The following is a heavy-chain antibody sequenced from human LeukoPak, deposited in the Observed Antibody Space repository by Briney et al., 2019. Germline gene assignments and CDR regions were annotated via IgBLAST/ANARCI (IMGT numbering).Heavy chain of an antibody. D-gene: IGHD2-21*01. V-gene: IGHV1-69*04. CDR3: ARVRIFRGGGHWLPNCFDP. CDR2: IIPILGIA. J-gene: IGHJ5*02. Sequence: ASVKVSCKASGGTFSSYAISWVRQAPGQGLEWMGRIIPILGIANYAQKFQGRVTITTDKSTSTAYMELSSLRSEDTAMYYCARVRIFRGGGHWLPNCFDPWGQETLLTVS. CDR1: GGTFSSYA.